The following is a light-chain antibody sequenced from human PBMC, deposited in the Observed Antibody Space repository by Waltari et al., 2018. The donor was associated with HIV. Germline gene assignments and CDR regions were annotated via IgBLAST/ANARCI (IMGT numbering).Light chain of an antibody. Sequence: SYELPPPPSVSVSLGDPARITCPGGGLATHFTFCYHQRPGQAPVVVYFKDTQRSSGTPVRFSGSSSGTTVTLTISGVQSEDEDDYHCQSVDSTETQVLFGGGPKLSVL. CDR3: QSVDSTETQVL. CDR2: KDT. V-gene: IGLV3-25*03. CDR1: GLATHF. J-gene: IGLJ2*01.